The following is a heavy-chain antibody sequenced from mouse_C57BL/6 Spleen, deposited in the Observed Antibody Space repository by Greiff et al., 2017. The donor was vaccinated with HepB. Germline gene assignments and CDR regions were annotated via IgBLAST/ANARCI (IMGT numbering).Heavy chain of an antibody. Sequence: VQLKESGAELVKPGASVKLSCTASGFNIKDYYMHWVKQRTEQGLEWIGRIDPEDGETKYAPKFQGKATITADTSSNTADLQLSSLTSEDTAVYYCARSYGSSYDFDYWGQGTTLTVSS. CDR3: ARSYGSSYDFDY. CDR2: IDPEDGET. V-gene: IGHV14-2*01. J-gene: IGHJ2*01. D-gene: IGHD1-1*01. CDR1: GFNIKDYY.